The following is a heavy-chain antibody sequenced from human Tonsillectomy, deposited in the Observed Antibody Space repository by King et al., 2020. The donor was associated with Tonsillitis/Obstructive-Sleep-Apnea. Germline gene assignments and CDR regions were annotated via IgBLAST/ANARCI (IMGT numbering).Heavy chain of an antibody. CDR2: INHSGST. V-gene: IGHV4-34*01. CDR1: GGSFSGYY. J-gene: IGHJ2*01. Sequence: VQLQQWGAGLLKPSETLSLTCAVYGGSFSGYYWSWIRQPPGKGLEWIGEINHSGSTNYNPFLKSRVTISVETSKSQFSLKLSSVTAADTAVYYCARGEGYSYGYWYFDLWGRGTLVTVSS. CDR3: ARGEGYSYGYWYFDL. D-gene: IGHD5-18*01.